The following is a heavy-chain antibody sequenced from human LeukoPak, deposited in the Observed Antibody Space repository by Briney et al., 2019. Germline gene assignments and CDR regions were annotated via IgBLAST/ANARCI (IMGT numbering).Heavy chain of an antibody. J-gene: IGHJ4*02. D-gene: IGHD6-6*01. CDR1: GFTFSRYW. CDR3: ARGGPYSSSRGNDY. Sequence: PGGSLRLSCATSGFTFSRYWMNWVRQAPGKGLVWVSRVDSDGSGTTYADSVKGRFTISRDNAKNTVYLQMNSLRAEDTAVYYCARGGPYSSSRGNDYWGQGTLVTVSS. CDR2: VDSDGSGT. V-gene: IGHV3-74*01.